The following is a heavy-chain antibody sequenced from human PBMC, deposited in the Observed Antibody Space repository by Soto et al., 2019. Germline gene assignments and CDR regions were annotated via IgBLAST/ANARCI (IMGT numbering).Heavy chain of an antibody. J-gene: IGHJ4*02. CDR2: ISTYNGNP. CDR3: ARGRTRALDY. D-gene: IGHD1-1*01. V-gene: IGHV1-18*01. Sequence: QIQLVQSGAEVKKPGASVKVSCKASGYIFTSQGISWVRQAPGQGLEGMGWISTYNGNPNYAQKLQGRVTMTTNPSTTTAFLELRSLTSDDTAVYYCARGRTRALDYWGQGTPVIVSS. CDR1: GYIFTSQG.